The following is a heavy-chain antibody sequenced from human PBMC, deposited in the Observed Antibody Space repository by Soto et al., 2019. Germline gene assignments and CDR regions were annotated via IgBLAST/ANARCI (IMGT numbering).Heavy chain of an antibody. J-gene: IGHJ3*02. Sequence: QLQLQESGPGLVKPSETLSLTCTVSGGSISSSSYYWGWIRQPPGKGLEWIGSIYYSGSTYYNPSLKSRVTISVDTSKNQFSLKLSSVTAADTAVYYCARHFGDTDRAFDIWGQGTMVTVSS. CDR1: GGSISSSSYY. D-gene: IGHD3-16*01. V-gene: IGHV4-39*01. CDR2: IYYSGST. CDR3: ARHFGDTDRAFDI.